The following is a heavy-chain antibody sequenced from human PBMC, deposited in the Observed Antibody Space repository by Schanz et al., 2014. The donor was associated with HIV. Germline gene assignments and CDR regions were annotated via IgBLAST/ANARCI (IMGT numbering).Heavy chain of an antibody. CDR2: INPNSGGT. D-gene: IGHD6-13*01. J-gene: IGHJ3*02. V-gene: IGHV1-2*02. CDR1: GYTFTGYY. CDR3: ARDLVDSSTWYDAFDI. Sequence: QVQLVQSGAEVKKPGASVKVSCKASGYTFTGYYMHWIRQAPGQGLEWMGWINPNSGGTNYAQNFQGRVTLSMDTSISTAYMELSRLRSDDTALYFCARDLVDSSTWYDAFDIWGQGTKVTVSS.